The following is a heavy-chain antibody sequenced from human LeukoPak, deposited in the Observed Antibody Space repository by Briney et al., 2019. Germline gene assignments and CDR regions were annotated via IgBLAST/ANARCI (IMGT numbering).Heavy chain of an antibody. D-gene: IGHD1/OR15-1a*01. CDR3: AGGNSMDV. CDR2: INKDGGGI. V-gene: IGHV3-7*03. J-gene: IGHJ6*04. CDR1: GFPFSNSW. Sequence: GSLRLSCAVSGFPFSNSWMYWVRQAPGKGLEGVANINKDGGGISYVDSVKGRFIISRDNARNSLYLQMNSLRVEDTAVYFCAGGNSMDVWGKGTAVTVSS.